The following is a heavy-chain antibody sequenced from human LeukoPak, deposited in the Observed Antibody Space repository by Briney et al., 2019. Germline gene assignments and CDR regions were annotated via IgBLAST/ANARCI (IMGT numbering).Heavy chain of an antibody. CDR1: GFTFSSYA. D-gene: IGHD2-2*01. V-gene: IGHV3-23*01. CDR2: ISGSGGST. CDR3: AKLGYCSSSSCYGPFDD. Sequence: GGSLRLSCAASGFTFSSYAMSWVRQAPGKGLEWVSAISGSGGSTHRADSVKGRFTISRDNSKNTLYLQMNSLRAEDTAVYYCAKLGYCSSSSCYGPFDDWGQGALVTVSS. J-gene: IGHJ4*02.